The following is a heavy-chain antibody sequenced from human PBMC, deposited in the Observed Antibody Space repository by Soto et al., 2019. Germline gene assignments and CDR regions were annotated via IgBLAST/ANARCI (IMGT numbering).Heavy chain of an antibody. V-gene: IGHV4-39*01. CDR3: ASPTLGAFDI. Sequence: SETLSLTCTVTGGSISKSNYYWGWIRQPPGKGLEWIGSIYYSGSTSYNSSLKSRVTISVDTSKNQFSLRLSAVTAADTAVYYCASPTLGAFDIWGQGTMVTVSS. CDR1: GGSISKSNYY. J-gene: IGHJ3*02. CDR2: IYYSGST. D-gene: IGHD3-16*01.